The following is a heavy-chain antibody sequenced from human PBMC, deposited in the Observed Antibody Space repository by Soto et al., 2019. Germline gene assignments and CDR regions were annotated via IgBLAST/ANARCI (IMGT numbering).Heavy chain of an antibody. D-gene: IGHD3-22*01. V-gene: IGHV1-69*01. CDR1: GGTFSSYA. CDR2: IIPIFGTA. J-gene: IGHJ3*02. CDR3: ARVGAHYYDSSGDHFWDDAFDI. Sequence: QVQLVQSGAEVKKPGSSVKVSCKASGGTFSSYAISWVRQAPGQGLEWMGGIIPIFGTANYAQKFQGRVTITADESTSTAYMELSSLRSEDTAVYYCARVGAHYYDSSGDHFWDDAFDIWGQGTMVTVSS.